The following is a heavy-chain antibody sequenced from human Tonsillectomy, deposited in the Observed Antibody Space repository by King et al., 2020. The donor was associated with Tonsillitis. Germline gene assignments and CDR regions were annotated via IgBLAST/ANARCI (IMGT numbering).Heavy chain of an antibody. CDR2: INCNSGST. J-gene: IGHJ5*02. D-gene: IGHD5-24*01. V-gene: IGHV1-2*02. Sequence: VQLVESGPEVKVPGASVTVSCKASGYTFTNYHIHWIRQAPGQGLEWMGWINCNSGSTNYPQNLQGRVTLTRDTSTNTAYMDLRSLRSDDTAIYYCSRETWVYGSWGQGTLVTVSS. CDR1: GYTFTNYH. CDR3: SRETWVYGS.